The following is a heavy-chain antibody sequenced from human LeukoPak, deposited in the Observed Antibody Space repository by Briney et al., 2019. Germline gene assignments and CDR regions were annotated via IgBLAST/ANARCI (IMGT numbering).Heavy chain of an antibody. CDR2: IDPDGSET. CDR1: GFSFSNYW. D-gene: IGHD1-20*01. V-gene: IGHV3-7*01. CDR3: AGIWYFGDNNWRYFDY. J-gene: IGHJ4*02. Sequence: GGSLRLSCAASGFSFSNYWMSWVRQAPGKGLEWVANIDPDGSETQYVGSVKGRFTTSRDNAKNSLYLQMNSLRAEDTAIYYCAGIWYFGDNNWRYFDYWGQGTLVTVSS.